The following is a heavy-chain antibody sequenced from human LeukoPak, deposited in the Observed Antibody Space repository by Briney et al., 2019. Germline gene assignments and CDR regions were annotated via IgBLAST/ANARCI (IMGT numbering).Heavy chain of an antibody. J-gene: IGHJ5*02. CDR3: ARMAHGGYWFDP. CDR1: GFTFRSYE. Sequence: GGSLRLSCEDSGFTFRSYEMNWVRQAPGKGLEWVSYISSGGSTIYYADSVKGRFTISRDNAKKSLYLQMNSLRVEDTAIYYCARMAHGGYWFDPWGQGTLVTVSS. V-gene: IGHV3-48*03. D-gene: IGHD5-24*01. CDR2: ISSGGSTI.